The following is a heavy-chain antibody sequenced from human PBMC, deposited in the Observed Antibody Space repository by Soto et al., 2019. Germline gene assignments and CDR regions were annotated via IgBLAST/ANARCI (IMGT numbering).Heavy chain of an antibody. D-gene: IGHD6-13*01. Sequence: GGSLRLSCAASGFTFSSYAMHWVRQAPGKGLEWVAVISYDGSNKYYADSVKGRFTISRDNSKNTLYLQMNSLRAEDTAVYYCARRNRGSSWYHYYGMDVWGQGTTVTVSS. CDR1: GFTFSSYA. J-gene: IGHJ6*02. CDR3: ARRNRGSSWYHYYGMDV. V-gene: IGHV3-30-3*01. CDR2: ISYDGSNK.